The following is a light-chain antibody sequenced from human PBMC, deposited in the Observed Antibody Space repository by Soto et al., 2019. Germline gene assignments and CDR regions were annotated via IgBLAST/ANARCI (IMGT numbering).Light chain of an antibody. CDR2: KAS. V-gene: IGKV1-5*03. Sequence: DIQMTQSPSTLSASVGDRVTITRRASQSINSRLAWYQQKPGKAPKLLIYKASSLESGVPSRFSGSGSGTEFTLTISSLQPDDFATYYCQQYNNYWTFGQGTKVEIK. CDR3: QQYNNYWT. CDR1: QSINSR. J-gene: IGKJ1*01.